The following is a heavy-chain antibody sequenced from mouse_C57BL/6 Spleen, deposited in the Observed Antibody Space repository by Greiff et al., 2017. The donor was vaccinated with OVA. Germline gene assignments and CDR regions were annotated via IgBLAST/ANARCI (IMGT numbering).Heavy chain of an antibody. D-gene: IGHD1-1*01. Sequence: EVQLLESGPGLVKPSQSLSLTCSVTGYSITSGYYWNWIRQFPGNKLEWMGYISYDGSNNYNPSLKNRISITRDTSKNQFFLKLNSVTTEDTATYYCAREGSTVVAWGFDYWGQGTTLTVSS. J-gene: IGHJ2*01. CDR3: AREGSTVVAWGFDY. CDR2: ISYDGSN. CDR1: GYSITSGYY. V-gene: IGHV3-6*01.